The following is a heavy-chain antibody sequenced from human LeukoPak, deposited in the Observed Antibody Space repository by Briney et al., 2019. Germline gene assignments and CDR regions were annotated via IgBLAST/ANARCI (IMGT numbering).Heavy chain of an antibody. D-gene: IGHD5-24*01. V-gene: IGHV3-21*01. J-gene: IGHJ4*02. CDR1: GFTFSNYD. CDR2: ISSSSSYI. CDR3: ARGEEKATITALDS. Sequence: GGSLRLAWAASGFTFSNYDMHWVRQAPGKGLEWVSAISSSSSYIYYADSIKGRFTISRDNAENSLYLQMNSLRAVHTAVYFCARGEEKATITALDSWGQGTLATVSS.